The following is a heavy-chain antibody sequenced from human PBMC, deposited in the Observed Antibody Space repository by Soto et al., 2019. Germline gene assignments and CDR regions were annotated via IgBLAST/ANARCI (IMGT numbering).Heavy chain of an antibody. D-gene: IGHD6-6*01. Sequence: QVQLVQSGAEVKKPGSSVKVSCRASGGTFSSYAVSWVRQAPGQGLEWMGVIIPLLGTPKYAQKFQGRVTITADDSATTAYMELTSLRSDDTAVYYGARESSSPNYYYYGMDVWGQGNTVTVSS. CDR3: ARESSSPNYYYYGMDV. J-gene: IGHJ6*02. CDR2: IIPLLGTP. CDR1: GGTFSSYA. V-gene: IGHV1-69*01.